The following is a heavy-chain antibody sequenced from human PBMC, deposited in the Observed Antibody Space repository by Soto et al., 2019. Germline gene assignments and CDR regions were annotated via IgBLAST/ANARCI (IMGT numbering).Heavy chain of an antibody. CDR2: IYGGGTT. V-gene: IGHV3-53*01. CDR3: VQTTGWPGFDF. Sequence: EVQLVESGGGLIQPGGSLRLSCAASGFTVSSKYMTWVRQAPGKGLEWVSVIYGGGTTYYADSVKGRFTISRDNSKNTSYLQMNSLRAEATAVYYCVQTTGWPGFDFWGQGTLVTVSS. CDR1: GFTVSSKY. D-gene: IGHD6-19*01. J-gene: IGHJ4*02.